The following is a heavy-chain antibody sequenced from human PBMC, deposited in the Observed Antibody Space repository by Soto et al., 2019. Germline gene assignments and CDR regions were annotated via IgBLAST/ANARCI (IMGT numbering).Heavy chain of an antibody. V-gene: IGHV3-48*01. D-gene: IGHD3-10*01. Sequence: EVQLVESGGGLVQPGGSLRLSCAASGFTFSSYSMKWVRQAPGKGLGWVSYISSSSSTIYYADSVKGRFTISRDNAKNSLYLQMNSLRAEDTAVYYCASLFTMVRGENAFDIWGQGTMVTVSS. CDR2: ISSSSSTI. CDR3: ASLFTMVRGENAFDI. CDR1: GFTFSSYS. J-gene: IGHJ3*02.